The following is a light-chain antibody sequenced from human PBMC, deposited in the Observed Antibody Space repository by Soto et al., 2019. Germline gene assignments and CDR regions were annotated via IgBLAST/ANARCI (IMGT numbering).Light chain of an antibody. J-gene: IGKJ1*01. V-gene: IGKV3-20*01. CDR1: QSLSSSY. CDR3: QQCSGSPWT. CDR2: AAS. Sequence: EVVLTQSPGTLSLSPGERATLSCRASQSLSSSYLAWYQQKPGQAPRLLIHAASSRATGIPDRFSGSGSGTDFTLTIRRLEPDDYAVYYCQQCSGSPWTFGQGTKVDIK.